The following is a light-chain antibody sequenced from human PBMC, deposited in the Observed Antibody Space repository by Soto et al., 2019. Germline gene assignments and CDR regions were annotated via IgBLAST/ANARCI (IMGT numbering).Light chain of an antibody. V-gene: IGKV3-15*01. Sequence: EMVMTQSPATLSVSPGERATLSCRASQSVSSNLAWYQQKPGQARRLLIYGASTRATGIPARFSGSGSGTEFTLTISSLQPEDFAVYYCQQYNNWPPWTFGQGTKVDIK. CDR3: QQYNNWPPWT. CDR2: GAS. CDR1: QSVSSN. J-gene: IGKJ1*01.